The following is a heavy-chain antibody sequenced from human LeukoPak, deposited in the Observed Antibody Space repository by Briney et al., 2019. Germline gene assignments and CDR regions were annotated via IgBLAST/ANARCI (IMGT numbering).Heavy chain of an antibody. CDR2: IYYSGST. CDR3: ARHGYSSSWYLQPFDY. CDR1: GGSISSYY. D-gene: IGHD6-13*01. V-gene: IGHV4-59*08. Sequence: SETLSLTCTVSGGSISSYYWSWIRQPPGKGLEWIGYIYYSGSTNYNPSLKSRVTISVDTSKNQFSLKLSSVTAADTAVYYCARHGYSSSWYLQPFDYWGQGTLVTVSS. J-gene: IGHJ4*02.